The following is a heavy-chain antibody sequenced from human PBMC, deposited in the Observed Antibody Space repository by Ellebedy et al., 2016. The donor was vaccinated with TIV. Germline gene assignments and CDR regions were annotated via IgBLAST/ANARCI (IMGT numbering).Heavy chain of an antibody. V-gene: IGHV4-59*01. J-gene: IGHJ4*02. Sequence: SETLSLTXSVSGGSITTFYWSWLRQPPGKGLEWIGYIYYTGSTNYNPSLKSRVTISVDTSKNQFSLNLTSVTAADTAVYYCARRSYGRFDSWGQGTLVTVSS. CDR1: GGSITTFY. D-gene: IGHD4-17*01. CDR3: ARRSYGRFDS. CDR2: IYYTGST.